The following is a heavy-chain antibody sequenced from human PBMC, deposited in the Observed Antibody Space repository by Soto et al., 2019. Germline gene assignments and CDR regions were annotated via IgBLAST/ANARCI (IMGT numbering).Heavy chain of an antibody. CDR1: GFTFSSYG. Sequence: PGGSLRLSCAASGFTFSSYGMHWVRQAPGKGLEWVAVISYDGSNKYYADSVKGRFTISRDNSKNTLYLQMNSLRAEDTAVYYCAKGAYDILTGPDYWGQGTLVTVSS. J-gene: IGHJ4*02. CDR3: AKGAYDILTGPDY. D-gene: IGHD3-9*01. V-gene: IGHV3-30*18. CDR2: ISYDGSNK.